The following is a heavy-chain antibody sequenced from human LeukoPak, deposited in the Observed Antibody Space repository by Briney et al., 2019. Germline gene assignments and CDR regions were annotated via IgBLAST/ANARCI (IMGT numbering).Heavy chain of an antibody. D-gene: IGHD3-10*01. CDR1: GGSICSSNS. CDR2: IYHSGSA. CDR3: ARVLVPGRLFDY. Sequence: PSETLSLTCAVSGGSICSSNSWSWVRQPPGKGLEWIGEIYHSGSADYNPSLRSRVTMSVDKSKNQFYLKMSSVTAADTAVYYCARVLVPGRLFDYWGQGTLVTVSP. J-gene: IGHJ4*02. V-gene: IGHV4-4*02.